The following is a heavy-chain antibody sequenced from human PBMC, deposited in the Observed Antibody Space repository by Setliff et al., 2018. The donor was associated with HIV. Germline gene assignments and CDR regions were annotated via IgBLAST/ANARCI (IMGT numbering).Heavy chain of an antibody. CDR2: VYHTGMT. J-gene: IGHJ4*02. CDR1: GGSISTRDW. CDR3: ARDGYYYDSSGYYSLFDY. Sequence: SETLSLTCAVSGGSISTRDWWTWVRQPPGKGLEWIGEVYHTGMTNYNPSLKSRAIMSADTSKNQFSLKLSSVTAADTAVYYCARDGYYYDSSGYYSLFDYWGQGTLVTVSS. D-gene: IGHD3-22*01. V-gene: IGHV4-4*02.